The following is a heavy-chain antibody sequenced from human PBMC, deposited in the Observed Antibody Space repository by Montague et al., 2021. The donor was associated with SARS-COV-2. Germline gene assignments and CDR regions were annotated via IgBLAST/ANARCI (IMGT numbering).Heavy chain of an antibody. CDR3: AGSRIEGGQHWFDP. CDR1: SGSFSSSIYY. D-gene: IGHD3-10*01. J-gene: IGHJ5*02. Sequence: SETLSLTCSVSSGSFSSSIYYWGWIRQPPGKGPEWIGSIYYSGSTYYNPSLKSRVTISVDTSKKQFSLKLTSVTAADTVIYFCAGSRIEGGQHWFDPWGQGTLVTVSS. CDR2: IYYSGST. V-gene: IGHV4-39*01.